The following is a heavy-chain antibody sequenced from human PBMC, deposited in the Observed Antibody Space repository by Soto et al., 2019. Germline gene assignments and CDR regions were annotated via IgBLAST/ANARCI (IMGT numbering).Heavy chain of an antibody. CDR1: GGSFSGYS. J-gene: IGHJ5*01. Sequence: PSETLSLTCAIYGGSFSGYSWSWIRQPPGKGLEWIGYIYHSGSTYYNPSLKSRVTTSVDRSKNQFSLKLSSVTAADTAVYYRDRAHRPWGQGTLVTVSS. CDR3: DRAHRP. CDR2: IYHSGST. V-gene: IGHV4-30-2*01.